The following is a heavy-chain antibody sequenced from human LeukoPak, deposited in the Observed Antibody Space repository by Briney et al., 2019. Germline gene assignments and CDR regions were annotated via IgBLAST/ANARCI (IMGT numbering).Heavy chain of an antibody. Sequence: SETLSLTCAVSGGSISSSNWWSWVRRPPGKGLEWIGEIYHSGSTNYNPSLKSRVTISVDKTKNHFSLKLSSVTAADTAADYCARNCGGDCNAFDIWGQGTMVTVSS. CDR2: IYHSGST. CDR1: GGSISSSNW. D-gene: IGHD2-21*02. CDR3: ARNCGGDCNAFDI. V-gene: IGHV4-4*02. J-gene: IGHJ3*02.